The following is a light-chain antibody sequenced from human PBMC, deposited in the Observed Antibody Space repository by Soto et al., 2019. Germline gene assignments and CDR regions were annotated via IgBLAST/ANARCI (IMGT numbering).Light chain of an antibody. V-gene: IGKV3D-15*01. CDR3: QQYFKLPRT. CDR1: QSFRGL. Sequence: EIVMTQSPATLAVSPGERATLSCRASQSFRGLLAWYQQKPGQAPRLLIYTASSRASGVPDRFSGSTSGTDFTLTISRLEPEDFAVYYCQQYFKLPRTFGQGTKVDI. J-gene: IGKJ1*01. CDR2: TAS.